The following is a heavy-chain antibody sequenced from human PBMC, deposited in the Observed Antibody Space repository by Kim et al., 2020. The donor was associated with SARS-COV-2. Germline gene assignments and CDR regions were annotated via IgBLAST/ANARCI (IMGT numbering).Heavy chain of an antibody. V-gene: IGHV1-18*01. D-gene: IGHD3-9*01. Sequence: KLQGRVTMTTDTSTSTAYMKLRSLRSDDTAVYYCARVPSVGFLTYWFDPWGQGTLVTVSS. CDR3: ARVPSVGFLTYWFDP. J-gene: IGHJ5*02.